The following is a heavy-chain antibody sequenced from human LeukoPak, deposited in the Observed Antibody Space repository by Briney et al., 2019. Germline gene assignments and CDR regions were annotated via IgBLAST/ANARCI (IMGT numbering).Heavy chain of an antibody. CDR2: INQEGGAK. D-gene: IGHD2-21*02. Sequence: GGSLRLSCVASEFTFNDYWMGWVRQAPGKGLEWLAKINQEGGAKFLADSMKDRFTVSRDNGKNSLYLQMNSLTAEDTAVYYCARYRDWHFDFWAQGTLVIVSS. CDR1: EFTFNDYW. J-gene: IGHJ5*01. CDR3: ARYRDWHFDF. V-gene: IGHV3-7*03.